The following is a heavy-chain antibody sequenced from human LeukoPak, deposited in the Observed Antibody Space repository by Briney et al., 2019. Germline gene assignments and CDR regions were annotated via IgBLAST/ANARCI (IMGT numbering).Heavy chain of an antibody. CDR1: GGSISSYY. CDR3: ARAKRGYSGYELDY. CDR2: IYYSGST. D-gene: IGHD5-12*01. V-gene: IGHV4-59*01. J-gene: IGHJ4*02. Sequence: PSETLSLTCTVSGGSISSYYWSWIRQPPGKGLEWIGYIYYSGSTNYNPSLKSRVTISVDTSKNQFSLKLSSVTAADTAVYYYARAKRGYSGYELDYWGQGTLVTVSS.